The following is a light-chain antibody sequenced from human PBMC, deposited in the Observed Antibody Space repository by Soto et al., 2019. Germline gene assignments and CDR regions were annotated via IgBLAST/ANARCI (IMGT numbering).Light chain of an antibody. V-gene: IGKV1-39*01. CDR2: DAS. J-gene: IGKJ1*01. CDR1: QTISNW. Sequence: DIQMTQSPSTLSASVGDRVTITCRASQTISNWLAWYQQKPGKAPKLLIYDASILQSGAPSRFSGSGSGTDFTLTISSLQPEDSANYYCQQSYSTPPWTFGQGTKVDIK. CDR3: QQSYSTPPWT.